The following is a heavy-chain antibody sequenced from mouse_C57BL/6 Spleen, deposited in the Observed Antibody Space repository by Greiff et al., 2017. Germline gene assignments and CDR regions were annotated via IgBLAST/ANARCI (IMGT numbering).Heavy chain of an antibody. CDR2: IDPENGDT. J-gene: IGHJ1*03. Sequence: VQLQQSGAELVRPGASVKLSCTASGFNIKDDYMHWVKQRPEQGLEWIGWIDPENGDTEYASKFQGKATITADTSSNTAYLQLSSLTSEDTAVYYCTRRGEAGVWGTGTTVTVSS. CDR1: GFNIKDDY. V-gene: IGHV14-4*01. CDR3: TRRGEAGV.